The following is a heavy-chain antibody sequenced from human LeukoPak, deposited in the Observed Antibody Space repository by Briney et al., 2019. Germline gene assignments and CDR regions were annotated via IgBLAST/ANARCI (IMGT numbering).Heavy chain of an antibody. J-gene: IGHJ4*02. Sequence: EASVKVSCKASGYTFTSYAMHWVRQAPGQRLEWMGWISAGNGNTKYSQKFQGRVTITRDTSASTAYMELSSLRSEDTAVYYCARGSTGGPGYFDYWGQGTLVTVSS. CDR2: ISAGNGNT. D-gene: IGHD2-2*01. CDR3: ARGSTGGPGYFDY. CDR1: GYTFTSYA. V-gene: IGHV1-3*01.